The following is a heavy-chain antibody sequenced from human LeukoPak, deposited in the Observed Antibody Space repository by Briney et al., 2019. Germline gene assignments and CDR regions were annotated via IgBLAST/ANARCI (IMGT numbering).Heavy chain of an antibody. J-gene: IGHJ4*02. D-gene: IGHD6-19*01. CDR1: GFTFGSYA. V-gene: IGHV3-23*01. Sequence: PGGSLRLSCAASGFTFGSYAMGWVRQAPGKGLEWVSAISGSGGSPYYTDSVKGRFTISKDNSKDTLYLQMNSLRDGDTAVYYWARDHPGSGWYVDYWGQGTLVTVSS. CDR2: ISGSGGSP. CDR3: ARDHPGSGWYVDY.